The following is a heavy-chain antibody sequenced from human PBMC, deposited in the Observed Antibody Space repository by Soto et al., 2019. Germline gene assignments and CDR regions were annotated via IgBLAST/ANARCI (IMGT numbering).Heavy chain of an antibody. CDR3: ARGGRLWFGELLSDYYYYYGMDV. J-gene: IGHJ6*02. CDR1: GGTFSSYT. CDR2: IIPILGIA. V-gene: IGHV1-69*02. Sequence: SVKVSCKASGGTFSSYTISWVRQAPGQGLEWMGRIIPILGIANYAQKFQGRVTITADKSTSTAYMELSSLRSEDTAVYYCARGGRLWFGELLSDYYYYYGMDVWGQGTTVTVSS. D-gene: IGHD3-10*01.